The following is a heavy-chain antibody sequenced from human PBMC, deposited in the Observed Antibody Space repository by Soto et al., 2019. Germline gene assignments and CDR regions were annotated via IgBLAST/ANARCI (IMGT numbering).Heavy chain of an antibody. CDR1: GFTFSSYP. CDR3: AKDKGYCSGGSCYSGRLNAFDI. Sequence: PGGSLRLSCAASGFTFSSYPMSWVRQAPGGGLEWVSSISGSGDGTYYADSVKGRFTISRDNSKNALYLQMNNLRAEDTAVYYCAKDKGYCSGGSCYSGRLNAFDIWGQGTMVTVSS. V-gene: IGHV3-23*01. CDR2: ISGSGDGT. J-gene: IGHJ3*02. D-gene: IGHD2-15*01.